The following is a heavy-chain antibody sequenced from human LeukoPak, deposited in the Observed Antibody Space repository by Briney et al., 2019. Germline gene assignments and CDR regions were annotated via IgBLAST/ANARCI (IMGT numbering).Heavy chain of an antibody. D-gene: IGHD6-6*01. J-gene: IGHJ4*02. V-gene: IGHV1-18*01. Sequence: ASVKVSCKASGYTFTSYGINWVRQAPGQGLEWMGWISAYNGYTTYAQNLQDRVTMTTDTSTSIVYMEVRSLRSDDTAVYYCARDTEYKSVDYWGQGTLVTVSS. CDR2: ISAYNGYT. CDR1: GYTFTSYG. CDR3: ARDTEYKSVDY.